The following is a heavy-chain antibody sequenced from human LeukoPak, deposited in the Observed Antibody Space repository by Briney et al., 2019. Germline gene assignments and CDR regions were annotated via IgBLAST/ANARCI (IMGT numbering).Heavy chain of an antibody. V-gene: IGHV3-64*01. CDR3: ARDPGDNYYYYYMDV. Sequence: GGSLRLSCAASGFTFSSYAMHWVRQAPGKGLEYVSAISSNGGSTYYANSVKGRFTISRDNSKNTLYLQMASLRAEDMAVYYCARDPGDNYYYYYMDVWGKGTTVTVSS. D-gene: IGHD7-27*01. J-gene: IGHJ6*03. CDR1: GFTFSSYA. CDR2: ISSNGGST.